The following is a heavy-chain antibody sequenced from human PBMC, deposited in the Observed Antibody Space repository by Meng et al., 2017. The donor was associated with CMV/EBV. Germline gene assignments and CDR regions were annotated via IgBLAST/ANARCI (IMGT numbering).Heavy chain of an antibody. CDR2: ISSSSSYI. D-gene: IGHD2-2*01. J-gene: IGHJ5*02. Sequence: GGSLKISCAASGFTFSSYSMNWVRQAPGKGLEWVSSISSSSSYIYYADSVKGRFTIPRDNAKNSLYLQMNSLRAEDTAVYYCARDRWQSQVVPSRVHWFDPWGQGTLVTVSS. CDR3: ARDRWQSQVVPSRVHWFDP. CDR1: GFTFSSYS. V-gene: IGHV3-21*01.